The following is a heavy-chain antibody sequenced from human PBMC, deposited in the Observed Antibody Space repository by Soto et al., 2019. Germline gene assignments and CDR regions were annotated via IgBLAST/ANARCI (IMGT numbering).Heavy chain of an antibody. Sequence: ASVKVSCRASGGTFSSYAIGWVRQAPGQGLEWMGGIIPIFGTANYAQKFQGRVTITADKSTSTAYMELSSLRSEDTAVYYCARVGATIFGVVPNYYGMDVWGQGTTVTVSS. J-gene: IGHJ6*02. CDR2: IIPIFGTA. V-gene: IGHV1-69*06. D-gene: IGHD3-3*01. CDR3: ARVGATIFGVVPNYYGMDV. CDR1: GGTFSSYA.